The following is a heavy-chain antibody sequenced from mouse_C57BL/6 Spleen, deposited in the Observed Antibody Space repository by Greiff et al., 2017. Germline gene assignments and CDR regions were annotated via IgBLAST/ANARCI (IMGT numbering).Heavy chain of an antibody. CDR2: INPNYGTT. V-gene: IGHV1-39*01. D-gene: IGHD1-1*01. CDR1: GYSFTDYN. Sequence: EVQLQQSGPELVKPGASVKISCKASGYSFTDYNMNWVKQSNGKSLEWIGVINPNYGTTSYNQKLKGKATLTVDKSSSTAYMQLNRLTSEDSAVYYCARASYYYGSSYPYYFDYWGQGTTLTVSS. J-gene: IGHJ2*01. CDR3: ARASYYYGSSYPYYFDY.